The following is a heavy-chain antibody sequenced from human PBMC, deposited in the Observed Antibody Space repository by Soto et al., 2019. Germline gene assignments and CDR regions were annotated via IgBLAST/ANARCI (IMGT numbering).Heavy chain of an antibody. D-gene: IGHD2-15*01. CDR3: SRDLGRYCIGGRCYPYDFDY. J-gene: IGHJ4*02. CDR1: GYTFTSYG. CDR2: ISAYNGNT. Sequence: QVQLVQSGAEVKKPGASVKVSCKASGYTFTSYGISWVRQAPGQGLEWMGWISAYNGNTNYAQKLQGRVTMTTDTSTSTAYMELTSLRSDDTSVYYCSRDLGRYCIGGRCYPYDFDYWGQGTLVTVSS. V-gene: IGHV1-18*01.